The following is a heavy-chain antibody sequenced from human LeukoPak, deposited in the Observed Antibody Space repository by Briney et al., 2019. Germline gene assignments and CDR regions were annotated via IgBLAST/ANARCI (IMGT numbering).Heavy chain of an antibody. J-gene: IGHJ4*02. CDR3: ATWSNAWEFDY. D-gene: IGHD1-26*01. CDR2: INEDGSDK. Sequence: GGSLRLSCAASGITFSSSWMTWVRQARGKGLEWVAHINEDGSDKYYVDSVTGRFSISRDNTKNSLYMQMSSLRAEDTAVYYCATWSNAWEFDYWGQGTLVSVSS. V-gene: IGHV3-7*05. CDR1: GITFSSSW.